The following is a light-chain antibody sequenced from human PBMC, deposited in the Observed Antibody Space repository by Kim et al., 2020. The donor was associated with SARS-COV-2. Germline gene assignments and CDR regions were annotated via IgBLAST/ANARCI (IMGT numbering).Light chain of an antibody. CDR1: QSIGSC. J-gene: IGKJ4*01. V-gene: IGKV1-12*01. CDR3: QQANSFPLT. Sequence: ASVGDTVTITCRASQSIGSCLACYQQKPGKAPKLLIYIASTLQSGVPSRFRGSGSGTDFTLTISSLQPEDFATYYCQQANSFPLTFGGGTKVELK. CDR2: IAS.